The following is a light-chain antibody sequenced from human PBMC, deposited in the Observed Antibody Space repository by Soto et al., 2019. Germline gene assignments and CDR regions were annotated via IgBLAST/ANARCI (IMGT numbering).Light chain of an antibody. CDR1: QSIGTY. CDR2: QAS. Sequence: EIVLTQSPVTLSLSPGERATLSCRASQSIGTYLAWYQQKPDQAPRLLIYQASNWGTGIPARFSGSGSGTDFTLTISSLEPEDFAVYYCQQYSGWTWTFGQGTKVEVK. V-gene: IGKV3-11*01. CDR3: QQYSGWTWT. J-gene: IGKJ1*01.